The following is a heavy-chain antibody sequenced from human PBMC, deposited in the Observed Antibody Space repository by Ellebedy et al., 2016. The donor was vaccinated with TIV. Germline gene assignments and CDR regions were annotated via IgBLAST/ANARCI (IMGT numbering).Heavy chain of an antibody. D-gene: IGHD2-8*02. Sequence: GGSLRLXXAASGFTVNSNWMHWVRQAPGKGLVWVSRINSDGSIITYADSVKGRFTISRDNAKNTLSLQMSSLRSEDTAVYYCARDRLYSTGPFDYWGQGTLVTVSS. CDR1: GFTVNSNW. J-gene: IGHJ4*02. CDR2: INSDGSII. V-gene: IGHV3-74*01. CDR3: ARDRLYSTGPFDY.